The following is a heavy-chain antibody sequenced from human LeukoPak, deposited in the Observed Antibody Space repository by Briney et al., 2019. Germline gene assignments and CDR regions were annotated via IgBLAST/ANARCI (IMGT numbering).Heavy chain of an antibody. CDR2: INPNSGGT. CDR1: GYTFTGYY. CDR3: ARDPPLHAHYYGSSGSPRNNDY. J-gene: IGHJ4*02. Sequence: ASVKVSCKASGYTFTGYYMHWVRQAPGQGLEWMGWINPNSGGTNYAQKFQGRVTMTRDTSISTAYMELSRLRSDDTAVYYCARDPPLHAHYYGSSGSPRNNDYWGQGTLVTVSS. D-gene: IGHD3-22*01. V-gene: IGHV1-2*02.